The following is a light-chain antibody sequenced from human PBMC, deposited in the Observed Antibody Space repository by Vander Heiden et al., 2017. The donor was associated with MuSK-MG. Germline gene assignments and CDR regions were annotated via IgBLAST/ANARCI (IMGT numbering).Light chain of an antibody. CDR3: QQDYSVPWT. CDR1: QSPLSFKNNRHY. V-gene: IGKV4-1*01. J-gene: IGKJ1*01. CDR2: WAS. Sequence: DIAVTQSPDSLSLSLGETATITCKASQSPLSFKNNRHYFAWYQQKAGQPPRLLIYWASTRESGVPDRFSGSGSGTDFTLTINSLQAEDAAVYFCQQDYSVPWTFGQGTRVEIK.